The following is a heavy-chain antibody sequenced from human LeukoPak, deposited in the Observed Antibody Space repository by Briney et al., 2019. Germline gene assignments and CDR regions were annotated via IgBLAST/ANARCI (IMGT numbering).Heavy chain of an antibody. Sequence: PGRSLRLSCAASGFTFDDYAMHWVRQAPGKGLEWVSGISWNSGSISYADSVKGRFTISRDNAKNSLYLQMNRLRAEDTALYYCAKDISTIFGVVTTFDYWGQGTLVTVSS. CDR3: AKDISTIFGVVTTFDY. J-gene: IGHJ4*02. V-gene: IGHV3-9*01. CDR1: GFTFDDYA. D-gene: IGHD3-3*01. CDR2: ISWNSGSI.